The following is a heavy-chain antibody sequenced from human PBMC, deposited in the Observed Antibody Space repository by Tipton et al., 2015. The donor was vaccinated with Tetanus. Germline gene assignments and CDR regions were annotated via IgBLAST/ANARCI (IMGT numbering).Heavy chain of an antibody. CDR1: GGSISSSSYY. Sequence: TLSLTCTVSGGSISSSSYYWGWIRQPPGKGLEWIGEINHSGSTNYNPSLKSRVTISVDTSKNQFSLKLSSVTAADTAVYYCAREKGFSSGTRNLDYWGQGTLVTVSS. CDR2: INHSGST. V-gene: IGHV4-39*07. CDR3: AREKGFSSGTRNLDY. J-gene: IGHJ4*02. D-gene: IGHD6-19*01.